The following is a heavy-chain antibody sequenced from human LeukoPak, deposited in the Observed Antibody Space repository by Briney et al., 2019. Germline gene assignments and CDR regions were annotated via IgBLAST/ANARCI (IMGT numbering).Heavy chain of an antibody. CDR3: ARSDSSSWYYFDY. J-gene: IGHJ4*02. D-gene: IGHD6-13*01. CDR1: GGSISSGDHY. CDR2: IYYSGSA. Sequence: SETLSLTCTVSGGSISSGDHYWNWIRHHPGKGLEWIGYIYYSGSAYYNPSLKSRVTISIDTSKNQFSLKLSSVTAADTAVYYCARSDSSSWYYFDYWGQGTLVTVSS. V-gene: IGHV4-31*03.